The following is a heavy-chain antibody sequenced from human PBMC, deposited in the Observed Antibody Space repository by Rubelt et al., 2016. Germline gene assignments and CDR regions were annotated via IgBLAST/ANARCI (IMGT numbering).Heavy chain of an antibody. Sequence: EVQLVESGGGLIQPGGSLRVSCAASGFTFSSHAMNWVRLAPGKGLEWVSTISATGVGSSGDNTYYADSVKGRLTISRDNSKTTVFLQMNSLRAEDTAIYYCAKVPTIWSDYHFDYWGQGTLVTVSS. CDR1: GFTFSSHA. D-gene: IGHD3-3*01. J-gene: IGHJ4*02. V-gene: IGHV3-23*04. CDR3: AKVPTIWSDYHFDY. CDR2: ISATGVGSSGDNT.